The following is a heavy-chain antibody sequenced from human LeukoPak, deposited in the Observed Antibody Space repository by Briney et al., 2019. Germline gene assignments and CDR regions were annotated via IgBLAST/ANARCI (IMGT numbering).Heavy chain of an antibody. V-gene: IGHV1-18*01. CDR3: AKGIAVADSYAFDI. CDR1: GYTFTSYG. CDR2: ISAYNGNT. D-gene: IGHD6-19*01. J-gene: IGHJ3*02. Sequence: ASVKVSCKASGYTFTSYGISWVRQAPGQGLEWMGWISAYNGNTNYAQKLQGRVTMTTDTSTSTAYMELRSLGSDDTAVYYCAKGIAVADSYAFDIWGQGTMVTVSS.